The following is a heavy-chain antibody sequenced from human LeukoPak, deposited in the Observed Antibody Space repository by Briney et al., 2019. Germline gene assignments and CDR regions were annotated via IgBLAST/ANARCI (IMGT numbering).Heavy chain of an antibody. D-gene: IGHD4-17*01. CDR3: ATTLLTTFDY. J-gene: IGHJ4*02. V-gene: IGHV3-30-3*01. Sequence: GGSLRLSCAASGFTFSSYAMHWVRQAPGKGLEWVAVISYDGSNKYYADSVKGRLTISRDNSKNTLYLQMNSLRAEDTAVYYCATTLLTTFDYWGQGTLVTVSS. CDR1: GFTFSSYA. CDR2: ISYDGSNK.